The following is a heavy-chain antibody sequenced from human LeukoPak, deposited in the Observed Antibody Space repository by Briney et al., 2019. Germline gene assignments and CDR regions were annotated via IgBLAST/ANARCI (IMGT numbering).Heavy chain of an antibody. CDR2: ISSSSSYI. D-gene: IGHD2-15*01. Sequence: GGSLRLSCAASGFTFSSYSMNWVRQAPGKGLEWVSSISSSSSYIYYADSVKGRFTISRDNAKNSLYLQMNSLRAEDTAVYYRARDPCSGGSCFRYYYYGMDVWGQGTTVTVFS. CDR3: ARDPCSGGSCFRYYYYGMDV. J-gene: IGHJ6*02. V-gene: IGHV3-21*01. CDR1: GFTFSSYS.